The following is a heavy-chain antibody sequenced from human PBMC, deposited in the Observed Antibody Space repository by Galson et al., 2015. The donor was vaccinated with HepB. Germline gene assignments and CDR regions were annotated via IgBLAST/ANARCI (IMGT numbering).Heavy chain of an antibody. CDR2: INHSGST. V-gene: IGHV4-34*01. CDR1: GGSFSGYY. J-gene: IGHJ4*02. Sequence: SETLSLTCAVYGGSFSGYYWSWIRQPPGKGLEWIGEINHSGSTNYNPSLKSRVTISVDTSKNQFSLKLSSVTAADTAVYYCARVGSYYKYFDYWGQGTLVTVSS. D-gene: IGHD1-26*01. CDR3: ARVGSYYKYFDY.